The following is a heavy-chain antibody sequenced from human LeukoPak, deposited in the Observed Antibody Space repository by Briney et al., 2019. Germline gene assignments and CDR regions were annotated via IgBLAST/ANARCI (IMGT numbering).Heavy chain of an antibody. CDR1: GFTVSSNY. D-gene: IGHD5-18*01. V-gene: IGHV3-53*01. CDR2: IYSGGRT. Sequence: GGSLRLSCAASGFTVSSNYMSWVRQAPGKGLEWVSVIYSGGRTYYAGSVKGRFTISRDNSKNTLYLQMNSLRAEDTAVYYCAGGYSYAYCFDYWGQGTLVTVSS. CDR3: AGGYSYAYCFDY. J-gene: IGHJ4*02.